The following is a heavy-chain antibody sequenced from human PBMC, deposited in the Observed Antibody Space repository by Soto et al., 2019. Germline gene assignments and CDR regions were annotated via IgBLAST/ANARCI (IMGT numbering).Heavy chain of an antibody. CDR2: INPSGGST. D-gene: IGHD3-10*01. CDR3: ATPFYYGSGSYSGPAYYYGTDV. Sequence: GASVKVSCKASGYTFTSYYMHWVRQAPGQGLEWMGIINPSGGSTSYAQKFQGRVTMTRDTSTSTVYMELSSLRSEDTAVYYCATPFYYGSGSYSGPAYYYGTDVWGQGTTVTVSS. CDR1: GYTFTSYY. V-gene: IGHV1-46*01. J-gene: IGHJ6*02.